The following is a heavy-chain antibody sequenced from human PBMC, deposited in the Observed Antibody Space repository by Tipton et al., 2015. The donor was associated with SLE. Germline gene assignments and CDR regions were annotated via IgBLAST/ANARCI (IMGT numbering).Heavy chain of an antibody. Sequence: TLSLTCTVSGGSISSYYLSWIRQPAGGGLAWIGRIYTNENTNYNPSLKSRVTMSVDTSKNHFSLKLIPVTAADTAVYYCAREFLNPVTTVHYYFDLWGRGTLVTVSS. CDR2: IYTNENT. V-gene: IGHV4-4*07. J-gene: IGHJ2*01. CDR3: AREFLNPVTTVHYYFDL. D-gene: IGHD4-11*01. CDR1: GGSISSYY.